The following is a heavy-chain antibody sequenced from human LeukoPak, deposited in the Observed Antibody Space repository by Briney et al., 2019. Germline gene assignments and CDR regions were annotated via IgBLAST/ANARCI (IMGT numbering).Heavy chain of an antibody. D-gene: IGHD3-10*01. J-gene: IGHJ4*02. V-gene: IGHV3-30*18. CDR3: AKEGGAYYGSGSYNY. CDR1: GFTFSSYG. Sequence: GGSLGLSCAASGFTFSSYGMHWVRQAPGKGLEWVAVISYDGSNKYYADSVKGRFTISRDNSKNTLYLQMNSLRAEDTAVYYCAKEGGAYYGSGSYNYWGQGTLVTVSS. CDR2: ISYDGSNK.